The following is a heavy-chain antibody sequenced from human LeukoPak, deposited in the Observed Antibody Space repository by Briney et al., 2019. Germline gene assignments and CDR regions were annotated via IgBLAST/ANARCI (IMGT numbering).Heavy chain of an antibody. V-gene: IGHV3-72*01. J-gene: IGHJ4*02. CDR1: GFTFSDHY. Sequence: PGGSLRLSCAASGFTFSDHYMDWVRQAPGKGLERVGRTRNKANSYTTEYAASVKGRFTISRDDSKNSLYLQMNSLKTEDTAVYYCARVQARWLQPIDYWGQGTLVTVSS. CDR2: TRNKANSYTT. CDR3: ARVQARWLQPIDY. D-gene: IGHD5-24*01.